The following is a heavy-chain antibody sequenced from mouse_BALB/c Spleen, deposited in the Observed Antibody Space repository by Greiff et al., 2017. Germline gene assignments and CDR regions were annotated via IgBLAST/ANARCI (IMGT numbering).Heavy chain of an antibody. CDR3: IGYGNYWFAY. D-gene: IGHD2-10*02. CDR2: IRLKSDNYAT. Sequence: DVMLVESGGGLVQPGGSMKLSCVASGFTFSSYWMSWVRQSPEKGLEWVAEIRLKSDNYATHYAESVKGKFTISRDDSKSRLYLQMNSLRAEDTGIYYCIGYGNYWFAYWGQGTLVTVSA. CDR1: GFTFSSYW. V-gene: IGHV6-3*01. J-gene: IGHJ3*01.